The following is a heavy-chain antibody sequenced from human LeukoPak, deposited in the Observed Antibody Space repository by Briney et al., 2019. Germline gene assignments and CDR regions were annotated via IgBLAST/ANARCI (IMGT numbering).Heavy chain of an antibody. CDR1: GGSISSYY. Sequence: SETLSLTCTVSGGSISSYYWSWIWQPPGKGLEWIGYIYYSGSTNYNPSLKSRVTISVDTSKNQFSLKLSSVTAADTAVYYCARELAFLLDPWGQGTLVTVSS. D-gene: IGHD3-3*02. CDR3: ARELAFLLDP. V-gene: IGHV4-59*01. J-gene: IGHJ5*02. CDR2: IYYSGST.